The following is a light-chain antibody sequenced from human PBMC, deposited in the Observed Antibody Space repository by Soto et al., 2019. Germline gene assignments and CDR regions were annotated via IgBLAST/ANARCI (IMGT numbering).Light chain of an antibody. V-gene: IGKV3-15*01. CDR3: LQYNNWYS. Sequence: EIVMTQSPATLSVSPGERVTLSCRASQSLNRNLAWFQQKPGQAPRVLIYGVSTTATGIPARFSGSGSGTEFTLTINSLQVEDSAVYSCLQYNNWYSFGQGTKLEIK. CDR1: QSLNRN. J-gene: IGKJ2*03. CDR2: GVS.